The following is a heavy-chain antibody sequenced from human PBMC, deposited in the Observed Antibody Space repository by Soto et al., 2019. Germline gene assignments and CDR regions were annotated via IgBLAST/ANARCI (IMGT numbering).Heavy chain of an antibody. CDR3: AASCVGCGGFNYYGMDV. CDR2: IYYSGTT. J-gene: IGHJ6*02. V-gene: IGHV4-31*03. Sequence: QVQLQESGPGLVKPSQTLSLTCSVSGASISSGGYYWNWIRQHPGKGLEWIGYIYYSGTTYYNPSLKRRVTISVDTSKNQFSLKLSSVTAADPAVYYCAASCVGCGGFNYYGMDVWGQGTTVTVSS. CDR1: GASISSGGYY. D-gene: IGHD2-21*01.